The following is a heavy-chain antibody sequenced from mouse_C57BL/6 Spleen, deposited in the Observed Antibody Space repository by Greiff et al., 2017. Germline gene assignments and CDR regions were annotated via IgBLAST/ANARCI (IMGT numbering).Heavy chain of an antibody. CDR3: ARYDDYGWFAY. CDR1: GYTFTSYG. J-gene: IGHJ3*01. D-gene: IGHD2-3*01. Sequence: QVQLKQSGAELARPGASVKLSCKASGYTFTSYGISWVKQRTGQGLEWIGEIYPRSGNTYYNEKFKGKATLTADKSSSTAYMELRSLTSEDSAVYFCARYDDYGWFAYWGQGTLVTVSA. CDR2: IYPRSGNT. V-gene: IGHV1-81*01.